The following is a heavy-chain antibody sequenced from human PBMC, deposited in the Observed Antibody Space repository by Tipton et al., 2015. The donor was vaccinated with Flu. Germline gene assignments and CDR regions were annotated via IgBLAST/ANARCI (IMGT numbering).Heavy chain of an antibody. D-gene: IGHD3-22*01. CDR1: GFTFSSYS. V-gene: IGHV3-48*01. J-gene: IGHJ3*02. CDR2: ISSSSSTI. Sequence: SLRLSCAASGFTFSSYSMNWVRQAPGKGLEWVSYISSSSSTIYYADSVKGRFTISRDNAKNSLYLQMNSLRAEDTAVYYCARLTYYYDSSGYDYDAFDIWGQGTMVTVSS. CDR3: ARLTYYYDSSGYDYDAFDI.